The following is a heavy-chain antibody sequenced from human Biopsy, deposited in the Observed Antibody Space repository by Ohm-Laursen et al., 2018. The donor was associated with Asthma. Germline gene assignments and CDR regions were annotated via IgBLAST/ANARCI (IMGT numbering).Heavy chain of an antibody. CDR3: ARDVMEWYLPAFDF. CDR2: GGSYYDGGLK. CDR1: GFVFSQSG. J-gene: IGHJ4*02. D-gene: IGHD3-3*01. V-gene: IGHV3-30*03. Sequence: SLRLSRAASGFVFSQSGLHWVRQAPGKGLEWVAVGGSYYDGGLKYYADSVNGRFTVSSDDSKNTLYLQMNSLRPDDTAGYYCARDVMEWYLPAFDFWGQGTLVTVSS.